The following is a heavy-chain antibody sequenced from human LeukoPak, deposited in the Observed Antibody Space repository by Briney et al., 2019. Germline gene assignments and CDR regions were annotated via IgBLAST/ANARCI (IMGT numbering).Heavy chain of an antibody. D-gene: IGHD6-13*01. CDR2: ISGSGGST. J-gene: IGHJ4*02. CDR1: GFTFSTYA. CDR3: AKGGFRGSSWLRAGGYYFDY. V-gene: IGHV3-23*01. Sequence: GGSLRLSCAASGFTFSTYAMSWVRQAPGKGLEWVSVISGSGGSTYYADSVKGRFTISRDNSKNTLYLQMNSLRAEDTAVYYCAKGGFRGSSWLRAGGYYFDYWGQGTLVTVSS.